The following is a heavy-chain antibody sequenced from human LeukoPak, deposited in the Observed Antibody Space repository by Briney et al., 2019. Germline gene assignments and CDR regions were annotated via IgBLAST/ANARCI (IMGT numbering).Heavy chain of an antibody. CDR3: ANSLQGFSYGPGPLDY. V-gene: IGHV3-30*02. CDR2: IRDDGSNE. D-gene: IGHD5-18*01. Sequence: GGSLRLSCAASGFTFSSYGMHWVRQAPGKGVEWMSFIRDDGSNEYYADSVKGRFTISRDNSKNTLYLQMNSLRAEDTAVYYCANSLQGFSYGPGPLDYWGQGTLVTVSS. J-gene: IGHJ4*02. CDR1: GFTFSSYG.